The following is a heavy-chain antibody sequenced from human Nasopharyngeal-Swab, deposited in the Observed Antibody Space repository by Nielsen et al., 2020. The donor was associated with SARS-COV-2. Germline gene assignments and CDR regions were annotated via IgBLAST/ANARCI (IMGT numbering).Heavy chain of an antibody. Sequence: GGSLRPSCAASGFTFNNYNFNWVRQAPGKGLEWVSPISSSSSYIYYADSVKGRFTISRDNAKNSLYLQMNSLRAEDTAVYYCARDGLDYDFWSAYFMDVWGQGTTVTVSS. J-gene: IGHJ6*02. V-gene: IGHV3-21*01. D-gene: IGHD3-3*01. CDR1: GFTFNNYN. CDR3: ARDGLDYDFWSAYFMDV. CDR2: ISSSSSYI.